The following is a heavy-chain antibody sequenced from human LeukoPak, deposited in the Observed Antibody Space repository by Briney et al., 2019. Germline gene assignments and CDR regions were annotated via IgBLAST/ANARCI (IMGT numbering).Heavy chain of an antibody. D-gene: IGHD2-15*01. Sequence: ASVKVSCKASGYTFTSYGISWVRQAPGQGLEWMGWISAYNGNTNYAQKLQGRVTTTTDTSTSTAYMELRSLRSDDTAVYYCASRYCSGGSCYPKNWGQGTLVTVSS. CDR3: ASRYCSGGSCYPKN. J-gene: IGHJ4*02. CDR2: ISAYNGNT. V-gene: IGHV1-18*01. CDR1: GYTFTSYG.